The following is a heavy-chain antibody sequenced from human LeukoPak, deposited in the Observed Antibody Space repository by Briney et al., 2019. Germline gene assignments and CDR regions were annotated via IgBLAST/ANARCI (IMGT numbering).Heavy chain of an antibody. Sequence: GESLKISCKGSGYSFTSYWIGWVRQMPGKGLEWMGIIYPGDSDTRYSPSFQGQVTISADKSISTAYLQWSSLKASDAAMYYCAAIAYIAAAGTRFDPWGQGTLVTVST. V-gene: IGHV5-51*01. CDR1: GYSFTSYW. J-gene: IGHJ5*02. CDR2: IYPGDSDT. D-gene: IGHD6-13*01. CDR3: AAIAYIAAAGTRFDP.